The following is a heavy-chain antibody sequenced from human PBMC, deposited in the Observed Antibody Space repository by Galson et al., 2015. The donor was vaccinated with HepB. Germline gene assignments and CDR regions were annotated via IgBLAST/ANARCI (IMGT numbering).Heavy chain of an antibody. J-gene: IGHJ4*02. V-gene: IGHV4-39*07. D-gene: IGHD3-22*01. CDR3: ARLGGDYYDSSTYDPLYFDS. Sequence: ETLSLTCTVSGGSVTTSYYWGWIRQPPGKGLEWIGSIFYTGSIYYNSSLESRVTMSVDTSKRQFSLKLSSVTAADTALYYCARLGGDYYDSSTYDPLYFDSWGQGTRVIVSS. CDR2: IFYTGSI. CDR1: GGSVTTSYY.